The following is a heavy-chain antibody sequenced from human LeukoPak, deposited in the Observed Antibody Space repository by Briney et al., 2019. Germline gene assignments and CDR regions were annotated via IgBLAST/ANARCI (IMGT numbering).Heavy chain of an antibody. CDR1: GFTFSSYW. V-gene: IGHV3-74*01. Sequence: GGSLRLSCAASGFTFSSYWMHWVRQAPGKGLVWVSRIDSNGRTINYADSVKGRFTISRDNANSMLYLQMNSLRAEDTAVYYCVREWGRHGYNSHGDFDYWGQGTLVTVSS. J-gene: IGHJ4*02. D-gene: IGHD5-24*01. CDR2: IDSNGRTI. CDR3: VREWGRHGYNSHGDFDY.